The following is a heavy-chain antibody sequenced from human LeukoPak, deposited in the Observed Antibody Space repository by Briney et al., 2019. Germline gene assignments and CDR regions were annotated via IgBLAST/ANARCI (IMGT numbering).Heavy chain of an antibody. V-gene: IGHV4-4*07. J-gene: IGHJ6*02. Sequence: SETLSLTCTVSGGSISSYYWSWIRQPAGKGLEWLGRIYTSGSTNYNPSLKSRVPMSVDTSKNQFSLKLSSVTAADTAVYYCAREGCSSTSCYRRRSYYYYGMDVWGQGTTVTVSS. CDR2: IYTSGST. D-gene: IGHD2-2*01. CDR1: GGSISSYY. CDR3: AREGCSSTSCYRRRSYYYYGMDV.